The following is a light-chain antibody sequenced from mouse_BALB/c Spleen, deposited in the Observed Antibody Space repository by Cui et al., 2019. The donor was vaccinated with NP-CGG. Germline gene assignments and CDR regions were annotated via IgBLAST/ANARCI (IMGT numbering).Light chain of an antibody. CDR2: GTN. CDR3: ALWYSNHWV. Sequence: QAVVTQESALTTSPGETVTLTCRSSTGAATTINYANWVQEKPDHLFTGLIGGTNNRAPGVPARFSGSLIGDKAALTITGAQTEDEAIYFCALWYSNHWVFGGGTKLTVL. CDR1: TGAATTINY. V-gene: IGLV1*01. J-gene: IGLJ1*01.